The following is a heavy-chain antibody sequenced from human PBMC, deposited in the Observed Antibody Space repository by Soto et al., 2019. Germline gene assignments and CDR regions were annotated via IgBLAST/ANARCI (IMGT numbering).Heavy chain of an antibody. CDR3: ARGPRSGSYSVDGFDV. V-gene: IGHV4-4*02. CDR2: IYHTGSA. Sequence: NPSETLSLTCVVSGASLSTSNWWRWVRQPPGKGLEWIGEIYHTGSASYSPSLKSRVRMSIGKSKNQFSLRLTDVTAADTAKYYCARGPRSGSYSVDGFDVWGQGTVVTVSS. D-gene: IGHD1-26*01. CDR1: GASLSTSNW. J-gene: IGHJ3*01.